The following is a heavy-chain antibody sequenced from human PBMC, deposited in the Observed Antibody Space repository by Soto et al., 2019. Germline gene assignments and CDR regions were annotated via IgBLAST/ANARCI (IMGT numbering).Heavy chain of an antibody. CDR3: ARAIGYLFRALTGLRGVRSVSAVLLNRVTDL. Sequence: QPPRKGLEWIGEINHSGSTNYSPSLKSRVTRSVDTSKNHFSLKLSSVTAADTAVYYCARAIGYLFRALTGLRGVRSVSAVLLNRVTDL. J-gene: IGHJ2*01. V-gene: IGHV4-34*01. CDR2: INHSGST. D-gene: IGHD2-2*02.